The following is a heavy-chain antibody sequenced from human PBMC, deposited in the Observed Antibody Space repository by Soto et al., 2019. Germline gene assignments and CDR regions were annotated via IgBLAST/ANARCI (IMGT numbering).Heavy chain of an antibody. CDR2: IYYDGSDE. D-gene: IGHD3-16*01. J-gene: IGHJ4*02. V-gene: IGHV3-33*01. CDR1: GFSFTGHG. CDR3: ARDRGPPPSIMWPVPGTYFAF. Sequence: QVLLVESGGGVVQPGSSLRLSCAASGFSFTGHGMHWVRQAPGKGLEWVALIYYDGSDEYYADSVKGRFSISRDNSKNMVYLQLNNLRVEATAVYYCARDRGPPPSIMWPVPGTYFAFGGQGTLVTVSS.